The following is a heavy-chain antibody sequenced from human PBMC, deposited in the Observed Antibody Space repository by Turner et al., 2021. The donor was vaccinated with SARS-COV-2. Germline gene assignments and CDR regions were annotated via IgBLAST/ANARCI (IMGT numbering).Heavy chain of an antibody. CDR2: ISYDGRNK. CDR3: ARECDDSSGCAEYFQH. Sequence: QVQLVEAGGGGVQPGRSLRRSCAASGLTCSSYAMHWVRQAPGKGLEWVAGISYDGRNKYYADSVKGRFTIARDNSKNTLYLQMNSLRAEDTAVYYCARECDDSSGCAEYFQHWGQGTLVTVSS. J-gene: IGHJ1*01. V-gene: IGHV3-30*04. CDR1: GLTCSSYA. D-gene: IGHD3-22*01.